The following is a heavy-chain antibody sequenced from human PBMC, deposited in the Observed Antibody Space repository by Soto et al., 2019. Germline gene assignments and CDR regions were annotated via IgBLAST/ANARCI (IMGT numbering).Heavy chain of an antibody. CDR1: GVSMSSGGYY. D-gene: IGHD3-10*01. Sequence: QVQLQESGPGQVKASQTLSLTCTVSGVSMSSGGYYWSWIRQHPGKGLEWLGYIYYSGSTYYNPSLKLRVIRSVDTYKNQLSLKLSSVAAADTAVYYCPSSFYGAGSYCLDYWGQGTLVTVSS. CDR3: PSSFYGAGSYCLDY. V-gene: IGHV4-31*03. J-gene: IGHJ4*02. CDR2: IYYSGST.